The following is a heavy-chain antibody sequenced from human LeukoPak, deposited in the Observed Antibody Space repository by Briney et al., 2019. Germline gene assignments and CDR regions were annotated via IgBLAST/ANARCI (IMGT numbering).Heavy chain of an antibody. D-gene: IGHD3-22*01. CDR1: GFTFSSYV. CDR3: AKQAGPSYDSSGYYSRYFDY. Sequence: PGGSLRLSCAASGFTFSSYVMSWVRQAPGKGLEWVSGISGSGDGTYYADPVKGRFTISRDNSKNTLYLQMNSLRAEDTAVYYCAKQAGPSYDSSGYYSRYFDYWGQGTLVTVSS. J-gene: IGHJ4*02. CDR2: ISGSGDGT. V-gene: IGHV3-23*01.